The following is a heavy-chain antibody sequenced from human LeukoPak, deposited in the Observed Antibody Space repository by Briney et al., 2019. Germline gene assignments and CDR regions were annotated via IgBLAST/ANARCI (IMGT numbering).Heavy chain of an antibody. CDR2: IYSGGST. V-gene: IGHV3-53*01. Sequence: GGSLRLSCAASGFTVSSNYMSWVRQAPGKGLEWVSVIYSGGSTYYADSVKGRFTISRDNSKNTLYLQMNSLRAEDMAVYYCARVYSSGWPSDYWGQGTLVTVSS. J-gene: IGHJ4*02. CDR1: GFTVSSNY. CDR3: ARVYSSGWPSDY. D-gene: IGHD6-19*01.